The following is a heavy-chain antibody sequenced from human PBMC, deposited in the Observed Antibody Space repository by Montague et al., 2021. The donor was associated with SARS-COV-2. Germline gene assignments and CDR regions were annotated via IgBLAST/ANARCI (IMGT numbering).Heavy chain of an antibody. V-gene: IGHV4-39*01. CDR1: GGSISSGGYY. CDR2: IYYSGST. CDR3: ARKEMKYSSIWSTGGKWFDT. Sequence: SETLSLTCTVSGGSISSGGYYWSWIRQHPGKGLEWLGYIYYSGSTYYNPSLKSRVTISVDTSKNQFSLRLSSVTAADTAVYYCARKEMKYSSIWSTGGKWFDTWGQGALVTVSS. J-gene: IGHJ5*02. D-gene: IGHD6-13*01.